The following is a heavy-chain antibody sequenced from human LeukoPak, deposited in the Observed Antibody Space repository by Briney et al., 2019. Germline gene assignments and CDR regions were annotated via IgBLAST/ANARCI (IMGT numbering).Heavy chain of an antibody. J-gene: IGHJ6*03. CDR1: GGSISSYY. CDR2: IYYSGST. CDR3: ARDIVVVPASSPLSYYYYMDV. V-gene: IGHV4-59*12. D-gene: IGHD2-2*01. Sequence: SETLSLTCTVSGGSISSYYWSWIRQPPGKGLEWIGYIYYSGSTNYNPSLKSRVTISVDTSKNQFSLKLSSVTAADTAVYYCARDIVVVPASSPLSYYYYMDVWGKGTTVTVSS.